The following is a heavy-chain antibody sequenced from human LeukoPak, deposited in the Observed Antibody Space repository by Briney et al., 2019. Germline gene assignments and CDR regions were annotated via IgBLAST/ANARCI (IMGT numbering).Heavy chain of an antibody. CDR1: GFTLIGSA. Sequence: GGSLRLSCAPSGFTLIGSAMHWVRQASGKGLGWVGRIRSKANSYATAYAASVKGRFTISRDDSKNTAYLQMNSLKTEDTAVYYCTRHDSSGFVYWGQGTLVTVSS. CDR3: TRHDSSGFVY. J-gene: IGHJ4*02. D-gene: IGHD6-19*01. CDR2: IRSKANSYAT. V-gene: IGHV3-73*01.